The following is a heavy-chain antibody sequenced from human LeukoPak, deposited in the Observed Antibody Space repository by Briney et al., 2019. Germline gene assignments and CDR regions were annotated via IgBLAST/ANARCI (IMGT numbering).Heavy chain of an antibody. V-gene: IGHV4-59*01. J-gene: IGHJ4*01. D-gene: IGHD4-17*01. Sequence: SESLSLTCTVSGGSIGSYYWSWIRQPPGKGLEWIGYIYYSGSTNYNPSLKSRVTISVDTSKNQFSLKLSSVAAADTAVYYCASGYYGTRTLGFDYRGHRNLVTVSS. CDR1: GGSIGSYY. CDR2: IYYSGST. CDR3: ASGYYGTRTLGFDY.